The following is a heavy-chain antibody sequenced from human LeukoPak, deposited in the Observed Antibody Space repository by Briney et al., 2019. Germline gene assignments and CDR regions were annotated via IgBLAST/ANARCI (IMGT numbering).Heavy chain of an antibody. V-gene: IGHV3-7*01. CDR1: GFTSSSYW. CDR2: VKQDGSEK. Sequence: GGSLRLXCAASGFTSSSYWMSWVRRAPGKGLESVASVKQDGSEKYSVDSVRGRFTISRDNAKNSLYLQMNSLRAEDTAVYYCARDFNWNLDYWGQGTLVTVSS. J-gene: IGHJ4*02. CDR3: ARDFNWNLDY. D-gene: IGHD1-20*01.